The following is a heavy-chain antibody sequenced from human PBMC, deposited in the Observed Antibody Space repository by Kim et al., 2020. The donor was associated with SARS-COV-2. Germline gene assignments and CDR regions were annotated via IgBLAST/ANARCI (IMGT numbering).Heavy chain of an antibody. V-gene: IGHV4-31*03. CDR1: GGSISSGGYY. CDR3: GRVKALYYYDSSGYYYLGPFFDY. Sequence: SETLSLTCTVSGGSISSGGYYWSWIRQHPGKGLEWIGYIYYSGSTYYNPSLKSRVTISVDTSKNQFSLKLSSVTAADTAVYYCGRVKALYYYDSSGYYYLGPFFDYWGQGTLVTVSS. CDR2: IYYSGST. J-gene: IGHJ4*02. D-gene: IGHD3-22*01.